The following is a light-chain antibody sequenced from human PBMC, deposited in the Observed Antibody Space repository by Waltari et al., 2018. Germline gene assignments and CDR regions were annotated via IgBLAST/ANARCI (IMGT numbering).Light chain of an antibody. CDR3: MQALMTPNT. CDR1: QSLLHANGKNY. Sequence: EIVMTQSPLSLPVTPGEPASISCMSSQSLLHANGKNYVDCYVLKPGQSPRLLVSLGSNRASGVPDMFIGIGSDTDVTLRISRVEAEDFGVYYCMQALMTPNTFGHGTKLEI. J-gene: IGKJ2*01. V-gene: IGKV2-28*01. CDR2: LGS.